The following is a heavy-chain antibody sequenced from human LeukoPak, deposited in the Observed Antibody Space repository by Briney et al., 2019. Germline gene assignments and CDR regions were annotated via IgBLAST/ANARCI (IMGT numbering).Heavy chain of an antibody. CDR3: ALGNCSGGSCYPQDY. CDR1: GGTFSSYA. Sequence: EASVKVSCKASGGTFSSYAISWVRQAPGQGLEWMGGIIPIFGTANYAQKFQGRVTITADESTSTAYMELSSLRSEDTAVYYCALGNCSGGSCYPQDYWGQGTLVTVSS. J-gene: IGHJ4*02. D-gene: IGHD2-15*01. CDR2: IIPIFGTA. V-gene: IGHV1-69*13.